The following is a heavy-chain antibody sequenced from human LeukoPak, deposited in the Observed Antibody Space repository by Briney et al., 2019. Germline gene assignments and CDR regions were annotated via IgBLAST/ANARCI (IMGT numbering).Heavy chain of an antibody. V-gene: IGHV3-64D*09. CDR1: GFTFSTYA. Sequence: GGSLRLSCTASGFTFSTYAMHWVRQAPGKGLEYVSAISSNGGSTYYADSVKGRFTISRDNSKNTLYLQMSSLRAEDTAVYYCVEGMTTVTTWLGGGVRLYYYGMDVWGQGTTVTVSS. J-gene: IGHJ6*02. CDR2: ISSNGGST. CDR3: VEGMTTVTTWLGGGVRLYYYGMDV. D-gene: IGHD4-17*01.